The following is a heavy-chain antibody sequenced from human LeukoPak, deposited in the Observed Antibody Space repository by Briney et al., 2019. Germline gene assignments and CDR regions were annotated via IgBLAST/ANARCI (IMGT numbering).Heavy chain of an antibody. CDR2: IYYTGST. J-gene: IGHJ6*03. Sequence: PSETLSLTCTISGGSVSDYYWSWIRQSPGKGLEWIGYIYYTGSTTYNPSLKSRVTISADTSKNQFSLKLSSVTAADTAVYYCARVIYDYAREAYYYYYMDVWGKGTTVTISS. CDR1: GGSVSDYY. V-gene: IGHV4-59*02. CDR3: ARVIYDYAREAYYYYYMDV. D-gene: IGHD3-16*01.